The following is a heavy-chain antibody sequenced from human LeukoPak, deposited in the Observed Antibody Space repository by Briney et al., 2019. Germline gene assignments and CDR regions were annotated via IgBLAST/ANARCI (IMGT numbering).Heavy chain of an antibody. CDR2: FHYSGSN. Sequence: PSETLSLTCTVSGGSISSTYYYWGWIRQPPGKGLEWIGNFHYSGSNSYNPSLKSRVTISVDTSKNQFSLRLSSVTAADTAVYYCARQVTFGYAYAYYFDYWGQGTLVTVSS. J-gene: IGHJ4*02. CDR3: ARQVTFGYAYAYYFDY. CDR1: GGSISSTYYY. D-gene: IGHD3-16*01. V-gene: IGHV4-39*01.